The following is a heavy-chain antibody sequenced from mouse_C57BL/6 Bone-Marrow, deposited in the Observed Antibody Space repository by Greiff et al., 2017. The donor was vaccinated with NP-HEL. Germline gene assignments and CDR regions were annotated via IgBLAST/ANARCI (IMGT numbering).Heavy chain of an antibody. V-gene: IGHV6-6*01. J-gene: IGHJ1*03. Sequence: EFGGGLVHPGGSLKLSFAPPDFPLGAAWLAGVRQSPEKGLEWVAEIRNKANNHATYYAESVKGRFTISRDDSKSSVYLRMNSLRAEDTGIYYCTGHWYFDVWGTGTTVTVSS. CDR3: TGHWYFDV. CDR2: IRNKANNHAT. CDR1: DFPLGAAW.